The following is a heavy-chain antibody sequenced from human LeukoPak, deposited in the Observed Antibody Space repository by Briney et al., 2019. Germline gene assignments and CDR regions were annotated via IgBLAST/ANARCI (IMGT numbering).Heavy chain of an antibody. V-gene: IGHV4-4*07. Sequence: PSETLSLTCTVSGGSISSHYWSWIRQPAGKGLEWIGRIYTSGSTNYNPSLKSRVTISVDTSKNQFSLKLSSVTAADTAVYYCARVVGYDVFGTYYYYMDVWGKGTTVTVSS. CDR3: ARVVGYDVFGTYYYYMDV. CDR2: IYTSGST. J-gene: IGHJ6*03. D-gene: IGHD5-12*01. CDR1: GGSISSHY.